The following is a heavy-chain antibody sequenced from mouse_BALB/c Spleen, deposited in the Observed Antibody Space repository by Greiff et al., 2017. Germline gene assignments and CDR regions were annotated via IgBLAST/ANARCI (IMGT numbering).Heavy chain of an antibody. V-gene: IGHV1-15*01. CDR3: AATMITTTDGFYAMDY. Sequence: VQLQESGAELVRPGASVTLSCKASGYTFTDYEMHWVKQTPVHGLEWIGAIDPETGGTAYNQKFKGKATLTADKSSSTAYMELRSLTSEDSAVYYCAATMITTTDGFYAMDYWGQGTSVTVSS. J-gene: IGHJ4*01. CDR1: GYTFTDYE. D-gene: IGHD2-4*01. CDR2: IDPETGGT.